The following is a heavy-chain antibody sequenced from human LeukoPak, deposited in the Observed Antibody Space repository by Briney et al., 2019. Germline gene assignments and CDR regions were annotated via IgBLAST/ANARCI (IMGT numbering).Heavy chain of an antibody. J-gene: IGHJ6*02. D-gene: IGHD2-15*01. Sequence: ASVTVSCKASGYTFTDYYMHWVRQAPGQGLEWMGWISAYNGNANYAQKLQGRVTMTTDTSTSTAYMELRSLRSDDTAVYYCARDGEDCSGGSCYFADYYYGMDVWGQGTTVTVSS. CDR3: ARDGEDCSGGSCYFADYYYGMDV. V-gene: IGHV1-18*04. CDR2: ISAYNGNA. CDR1: GYTFTDYY.